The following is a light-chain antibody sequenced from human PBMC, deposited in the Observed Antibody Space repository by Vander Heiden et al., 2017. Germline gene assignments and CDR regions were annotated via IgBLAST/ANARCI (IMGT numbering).Light chain of an antibody. V-gene: IGLV2-11*01. J-gene: IGLJ3*02. CDR1: SSDVGGYNY. CDR2: DVN. Sequence: QSALTQPRSVSGSPGQSVTISCTGTSSDVGGYNYVSWYQQHPGKAPKLMINDVNKRPSGVPERFSGFKSGNTASLTIFGLQAEDEADYYCCSYAGTYSWVFGGGTKLTVL. CDR3: CSYAGTYSWV.